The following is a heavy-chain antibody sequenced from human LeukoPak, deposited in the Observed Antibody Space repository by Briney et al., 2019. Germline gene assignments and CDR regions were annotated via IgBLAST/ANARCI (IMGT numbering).Heavy chain of an antibody. J-gene: IGHJ3*02. D-gene: IGHD7-27*01. CDR3: ARDFAGDDAFDI. Sequence: SETLSLTCTVSGGSISSHYGSWIRQPPGKGLEWIGYIYYSGSTNYNPSLKSRVTISVDTSKNQFSLKLSSVTAADTAVYYCARDFAGDDAFDIWGQGTMVTVSS. V-gene: IGHV4-59*11. CDR1: GGSISSHY. CDR2: IYYSGST.